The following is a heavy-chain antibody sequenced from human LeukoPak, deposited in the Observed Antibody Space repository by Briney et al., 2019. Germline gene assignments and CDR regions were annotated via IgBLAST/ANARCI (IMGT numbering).Heavy chain of an antibody. CDR2: IYYSGST. D-gene: IGHD3-9*01. J-gene: IGHJ5*02. CDR1: GVSISSYY. CDR3: ARGSFDWSPEEGWFDP. V-gene: IGHV4-59*01. Sequence: SETLSLTCTVSGVSISSYYWSWIRQPPGKGLEWLGYIYYSGSTNYNPSLKSRVTISVDTSKNQFSLKLSSVTAVDTAVYYCARGSFDWSPEEGWFDPWGQGTLVTVSS.